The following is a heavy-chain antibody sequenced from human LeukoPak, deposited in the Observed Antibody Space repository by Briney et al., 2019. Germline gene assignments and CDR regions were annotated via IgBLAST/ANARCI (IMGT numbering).Heavy chain of an antibody. J-gene: IGHJ4*02. Sequence: SETLSLTCIVSAGSISTHYWTWCRQPPGKALDWLGYIYCSGSTNYNPSLKSRVTVSVDTSKNPVTLKLYSGTAAGTAVYYCARDSGMAAAGYFDYWGQGTLVTVSS. CDR1: AGSISTHY. CDR3: ARDSGMAAAGYFDY. V-gene: IGHV4-59*11. D-gene: IGHD6-13*01. CDR2: IYCSGST.